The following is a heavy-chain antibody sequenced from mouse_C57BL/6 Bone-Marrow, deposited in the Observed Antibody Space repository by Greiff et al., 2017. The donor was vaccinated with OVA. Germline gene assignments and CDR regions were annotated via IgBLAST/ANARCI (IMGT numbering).Heavy chain of an antibody. CDR2: IYPRSGNT. J-gene: IGHJ2*01. CDR3: ARGGSNYDY. CDR1: GYTFTSYG. D-gene: IGHD2-5*01. Sequence: VKLVESGAELARPGASVKLSCKASGYTFTSYGISWVKQRTGQGLEWIGEIYPRSGNTYYNEKFKGKATLTADKSSSTAYMELRSLTSEDSAVYFCARGGSNYDYWGQGTTLTVSS. V-gene: IGHV1-81*01.